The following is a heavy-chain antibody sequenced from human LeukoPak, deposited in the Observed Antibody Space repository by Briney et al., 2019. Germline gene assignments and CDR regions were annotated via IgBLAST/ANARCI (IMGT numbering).Heavy chain of an antibody. CDR2: ISSSSSYI. V-gene: IGHV3-21*01. CDR3: AREGGAVVDY. CDR1: GFTFSSYS. J-gene: IGHJ4*02. Sequence: GGSLRLSCAASGFTFSSYSMNWVRQAPGEGLEWVSSISSSSSYIYYADSVKGRFTISRDNAKNSLYLQMNSLRAEDTAVYYCAREGGAVVDYWGQGTLVTVSS. D-gene: IGHD3-16*01.